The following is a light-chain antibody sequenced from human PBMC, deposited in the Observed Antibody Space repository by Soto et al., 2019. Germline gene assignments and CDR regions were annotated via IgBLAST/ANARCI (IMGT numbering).Light chain of an antibody. CDR3: QVWDSGSDHVV. V-gene: IGLV3-21*04. CDR1: NIGGKG. J-gene: IGLJ3*02. Sequence: SYVLTQPPAVSVVPGKTARITCGGNNIGGKGVHWYQQKPGQAPVLVIDYDSDRPSGIPERISGSNSGNTATLTISRVEDGDEADYYCQVWDSGSDHVVFGGGTKLTVL. CDR2: YDS.